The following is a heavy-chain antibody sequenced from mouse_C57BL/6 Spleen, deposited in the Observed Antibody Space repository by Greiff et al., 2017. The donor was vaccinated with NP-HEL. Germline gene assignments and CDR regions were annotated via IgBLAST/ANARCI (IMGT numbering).Heavy chain of an antibody. V-gene: IGHV1-82*01. J-gene: IGHJ2*01. CDR2: IYPGDGDT. CDR1: GYAFSSSW. Sequence: QVQLQQSGPELVKPGASVKISCKASGYAFSSSWMNWVKQRPGKGLEWIGRIYPGDGDTNYNGKFKGKATLTADKSSSTAYMQLSSLTSEDSAVYFCARPGPTGFDYWGKGTTLTVSS. CDR3: ARPGPTGFDY.